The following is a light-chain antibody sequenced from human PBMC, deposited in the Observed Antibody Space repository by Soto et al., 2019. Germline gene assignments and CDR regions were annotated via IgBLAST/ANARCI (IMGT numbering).Light chain of an antibody. CDR2: EGS. CDR1: SSDVGSYNL. CDR3: CSYAGSVV. J-gene: IGLJ2*01. V-gene: IGLV2-23*01. Sequence: QSALTQPASVSGSPGQSITISCTGTSSDVGSYNLVSWYQQHPGKAPKRMIYEGSKRPSGVSNRFSGSKSGNTASLTISGLQAEDEADYYCCSYAGSVVFGGGTQLTVL.